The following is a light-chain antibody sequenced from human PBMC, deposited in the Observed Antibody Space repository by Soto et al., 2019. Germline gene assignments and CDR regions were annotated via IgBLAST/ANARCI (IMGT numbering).Light chain of an antibody. V-gene: IGLV2-14*01. CDR2: AVT. Sequence: QSALTQPASVSGSPGQSITISCSGTNSDVGAYDYVSWYQQYPGKAPKLMIYAVTNRPSGVSNRFSGSKSGNTASLTISGLQAEDEADYYCSSHTRDSTWVSGGGTKVTVL. CDR3: SSHTRDSTWV. CDR1: NSDVGAYDY. J-gene: IGLJ3*02.